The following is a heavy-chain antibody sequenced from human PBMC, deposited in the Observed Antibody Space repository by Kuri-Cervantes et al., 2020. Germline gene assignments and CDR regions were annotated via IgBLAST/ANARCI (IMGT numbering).Heavy chain of an antibody. J-gene: IGHJ6*02. CDR2: ISGSGDST. CDR3: TRVLTWEEYQLRTNYYYYYGMDV. Sequence: GESLKISCTASGFTFNNYALSWVRQAPGKGLEWVSAISGSGDSTYYADSVKGRFTISRDNSKSTLYLHMNSLRAEDTAVYYCTRVLTWEEYQLRTNYYYYYGMDVWGQGTTVTVSS. D-gene: IGHD2-2*01. CDR1: GFTFNNYA. V-gene: IGHV3-23*01.